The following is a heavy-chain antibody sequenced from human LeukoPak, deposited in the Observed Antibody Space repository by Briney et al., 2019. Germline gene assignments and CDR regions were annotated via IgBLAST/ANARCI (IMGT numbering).Heavy chain of an antibody. Sequence: PGGSLRLSCAASGFTVSSNYMSWVRQAPGKGLEWVSVIYSGGSTYYADSVKGRFTISRDNSKNTLYLQMNSLRAEDTAVYYCARASGSYHQGFDYWGQGTLVTVSS. CDR3: ARASGSYHQGFDY. CDR2: IYSGGST. J-gene: IGHJ4*02. V-gene: IGHV3-53*01. CDR1: GFTVSSNY. D-gene: IGHD1-26*01.